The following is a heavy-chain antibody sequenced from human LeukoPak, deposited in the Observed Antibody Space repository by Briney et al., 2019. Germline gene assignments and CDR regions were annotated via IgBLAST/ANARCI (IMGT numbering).Heavy chain of an antibody. V-gene: IGHV3-21*01. CDR3: ARDSHAPSERGAFDI. CDR1: GFTFSSYS. CDR2: ISSSSSYI. J-gene: IGHJ3*02. Sequence: GGSLRLSCAASGFTFSSYSMNWVRQAPGKGLEWVSSISSSSSYIYYADSVKGRFTISRDNAKNPLYLQMNSLRAEDTAVYYCARDSHAPSERGAFDIWGQGTMVTVSS. D-gene: IGHD5-24*01.